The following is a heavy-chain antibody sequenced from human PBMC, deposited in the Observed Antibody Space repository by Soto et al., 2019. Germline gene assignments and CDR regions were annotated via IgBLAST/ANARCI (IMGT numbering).Heavy chain of an antibody. D-gene: IGHD3-3*01. CDR3: EKSDTIFGVVMQYYYYGMDV. CDR2: ISGSGVST. J-gene: IGHJ6*02. Sequence: GGSLRLSCAASGFTFSSYAMSWVRQAPGKGLEWVSAISGSGVSTYYADSVKGPFTISRDNSKNTLYLQMNSLRAEDTAVYYCEKSDTIFGVVMQYYYYGMDVWGQGTTVTVSS. CDR1: GFTFSSYA. V-gene: IGHV3-23*01.